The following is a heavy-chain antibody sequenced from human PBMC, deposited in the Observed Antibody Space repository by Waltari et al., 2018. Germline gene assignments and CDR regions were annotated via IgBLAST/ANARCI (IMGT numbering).Heavy chain of an antibody. CDR3: AKVAASYYDFWSGYSFDY. V-gene: IGHV3-23*01. Sequence: EVQRLESGGGLVQPGGSLRLSCEASGFTFSRYVMSWVRQPPGHGLEWVSAISGSGGSTYYADSVKGRFTISRDNSKNTLYLQMNSLRAEDTAVYYCAKVAASYYDFWSGYSFDYWGQGTLVTVSS. CDR1: GFTFSRYV. D-gene: IGHD3-3*01. CDR2: ISGSGGST. J-gene: IGHJ4*02.